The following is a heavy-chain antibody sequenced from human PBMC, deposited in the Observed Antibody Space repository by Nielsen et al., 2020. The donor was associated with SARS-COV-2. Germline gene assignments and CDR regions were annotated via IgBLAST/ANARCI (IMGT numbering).Heavy chain of an antibody. J-gene: IGHJ4*02. CDR3: ARGRSFDY. V-gene: IGHV3-48*04. CDR1: GFTFNTYS. CDR2: ISSSSTTI. Sequence: GESLKISCAASGFTFNTYSMNWVRQAPGKGLEWISYISSSSTTIYYADSVKGRFTISRDNAKNSLYLQMNSLRAEDTAVYYCARGRSFDYWGQGTLVTVSS.